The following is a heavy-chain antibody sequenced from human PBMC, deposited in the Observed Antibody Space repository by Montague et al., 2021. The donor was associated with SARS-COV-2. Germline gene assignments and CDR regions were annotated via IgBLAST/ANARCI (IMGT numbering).Heavy chain of an antibody. Sequence: SETLSLTCAVDVGSFGGDYWSWIRQPPEKGLEWIGETNQSGRTDNNPSLKSRVIISVDTSKNQFSLKLSSVTAADTAVYYCARRGSSVWGVTVSAELDYWGQGILVIVSS. CDR3: ARRGSSVWGVTVSAELDY. V-gene: IGHV4-34*01. D-gene: IGHD3-10*01. CDR2: TNQSGRT. CDR1: VGSFGGDY. J-gene: IGHJ4*02.